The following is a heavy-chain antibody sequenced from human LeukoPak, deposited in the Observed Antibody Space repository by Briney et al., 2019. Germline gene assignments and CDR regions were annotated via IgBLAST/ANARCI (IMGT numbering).Heavy chain of an antibody. V-gene: IGHV3-23*01. J-gene: IGHJ4*02. CDR1: GFTFSSYL. CDR3: AKVPFSVYYDSTGYYYYFDY. CDR2: ISGSGGGT. Sequence: GGSLRLSCAASGFTFSSYLMHWVRQPPGKGLEWVSGISGSGGGTYYAGSVKGQFTISRDNSKITLYLQMDSLIADDTAVYYCAKVPFSVYYDSTGYYYYFDYWGQGTLVTVSS. D-gene: IGHD3-22*01.